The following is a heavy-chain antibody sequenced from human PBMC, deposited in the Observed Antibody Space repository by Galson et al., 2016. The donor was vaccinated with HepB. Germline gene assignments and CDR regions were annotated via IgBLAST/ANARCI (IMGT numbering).Heavy chain of an antibody. CDR1: GFTFSRYG. CDR3: AKAPRSLYCSGGTCYSGFDS. J-gene: IGHJ4*02. V-gene: IGHV3-30*18. D-gene: IGHD2-15*01. Sequence: SLRLSCAASGFTFSRYGMHWVRQAPGKGLEWVAVISYDGSNKYYEDSVKGRFTISRDNSKNTLFLQMNSLRTEDTAVYYCAKAPRSLYCSGGTCYSGFDSWGQGTLVTVSS. CDR2: ISYDGSNK.